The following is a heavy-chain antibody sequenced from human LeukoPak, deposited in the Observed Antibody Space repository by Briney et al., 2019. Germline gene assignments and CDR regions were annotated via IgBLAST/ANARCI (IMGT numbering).Heavy chain of an antibody. J-gene: IGHJ5*02. CDR2: TYYRSKWYN. D-gene: IGHD6-6*01. CDR3: ARDRDSSSSFWFDH. Sequence: SQTLSLTSAISGDSVSINSAAWNWVRQSPSRGLEWLGRTYYRSKWYNDYAVSVKSRITINPDTSKNQFSLQLNSVTPEDTAVYYCARDRDSSSSFWFDHWGQGTLVTVSS. V-gene: IGHV6-1*01. CDR1: GDSVSINSAA.